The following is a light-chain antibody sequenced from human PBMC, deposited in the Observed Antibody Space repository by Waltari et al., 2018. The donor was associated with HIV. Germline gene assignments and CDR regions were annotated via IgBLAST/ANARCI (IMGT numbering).Light chain of an antibody. CDR3: QQLNSYPWT. CDR1: QGISSY. J-gene: IGKJ1*01. CDR2: AAS. V-gene: IGKV1-9*01. Sequence: DIQLTQSPSLLSASVGDRVTITCRASQGISSYLAGYQQKPGKAPKLLIYAASTLQSGVPSRFSGSGSVTEFTLTISSLQPEDFATYYCQQLNSYPWTFGQGTKVEIK.